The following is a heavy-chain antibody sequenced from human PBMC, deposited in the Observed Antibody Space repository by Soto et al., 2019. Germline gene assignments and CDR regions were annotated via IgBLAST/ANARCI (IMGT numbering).Heavy chain of an antibody. V-gene: IGHV3-23*01. CDR1: GFTFSNYA. CDR2: ISNSGGRT. J-gene: IGHJ5*02. D-gene: IGHD2-2*01. Sequence: EVQLLESGGGLVQPGGSLRLSCAASGFTFSNYAMSWVRQAPGKGLEWVSSISNSGGRTYYADSVKGRFAISRDNSKNTLELQMTSLRPEDTAVYYCASSSTVLLPTTMTGWFDPWGQGTLVTVSS. CDR3: ASSSTVLLPTTMTGWFDP.